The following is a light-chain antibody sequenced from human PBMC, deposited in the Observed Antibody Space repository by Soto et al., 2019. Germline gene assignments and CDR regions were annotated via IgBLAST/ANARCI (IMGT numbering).Light chain of an antibody. Sequence: DIQMTQSPSTLSASVGDTVTITCRASQSISNWLAWYQQKPGQAPKHLIHKASTLESGVPSRFSGSGSGTEFTLTISSLQTDDFATFYCQQYDRFPYTFGQGTKLEIK. V-gene: IGKV1-5*03. CDR3: QQYDRFPYT. CDR2: KAS. J-gene: IGKJ2*01. CDR1: QSISNW.